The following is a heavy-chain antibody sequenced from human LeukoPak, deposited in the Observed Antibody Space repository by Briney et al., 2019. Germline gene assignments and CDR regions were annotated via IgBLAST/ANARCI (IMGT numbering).Heavy chain of an antibody. CDR3: ARDRPGTMIVVGPLDY. V-gene: IGHV1-18*01. CDR2: ISAYNGNT. D-gene: IGHD3-22*01. Sequence: VASVKVSCKASGYTFTSYGISWVRQAPGQGLEWMGWISAYNGNTDYAQKLQGRVTMTTDTSTSTVYMELSSLRSEDTAVYYCARDRPGTMIVVGPLDYWGQGTLVTVSS. J-gene: IGHJ4*02. CDR1: GYTFTSYG.